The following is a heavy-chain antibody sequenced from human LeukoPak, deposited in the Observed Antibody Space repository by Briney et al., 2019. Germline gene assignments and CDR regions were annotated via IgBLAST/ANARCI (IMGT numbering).Heavy chain of an antibody. CDR2: IYTSGST. CDR1: GGSISSYY. Sequence: SETLSLTRTASGGSISSYYWSWIRQPAGKGLEWIGRIYTSGSTNYNPSLKSRVTMSVDTSKNQFSLKLSSVTAADTAVYYCARALKTYSYYYWYFDLWGRGTLVTVSS. V-gene: IGHV4-4*07. J-gene: IGHJ2*01. D-gene: IGHD5-18*01. CDR3: ARALKTYSYYYWYFDL.